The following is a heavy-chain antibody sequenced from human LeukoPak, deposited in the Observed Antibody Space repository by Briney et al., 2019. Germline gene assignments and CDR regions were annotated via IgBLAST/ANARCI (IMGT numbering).Heavy chain of an antibody. J-gene: IGHJ6*02. CDR2: ISSTSSTI. V-gene: IGHV3-48*02. CDR1: GFTFSSYS. CDR3: ARANGMDV. Sequence: GGSLRLSRAASGFTFSSYSMNWVRQAPGKGLEWVSYISSTSSTIYYADSVKGRFTISRDNAKNSLYLQMSSLRDDDTALYYCARANGMDVWGQGTTVTVSS.